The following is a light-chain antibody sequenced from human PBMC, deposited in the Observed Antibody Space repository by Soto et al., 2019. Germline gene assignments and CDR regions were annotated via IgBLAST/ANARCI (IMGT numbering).Light chain of an antibody. CDR2: AAS. CDR3: QQSSTTPWT. J-gene: IGKJ1*01. Sequence: DIQMTQSPSSLSASAVDRVTITFRASQTISRFLSWYQQKPGKAPKLLIYAASSLQSGVPPRFSGSGSGTDFTLTINNLQPEDFATYYCQQSSTTPWTFGQGTKVDIK. CDR1: QTISRF. V-gene: IGKV1-39*01.